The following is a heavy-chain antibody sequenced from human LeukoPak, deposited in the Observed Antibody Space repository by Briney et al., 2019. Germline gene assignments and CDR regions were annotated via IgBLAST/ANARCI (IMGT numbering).Heavy chain of an antibody. V-gene: IGHV3-23*01. D-gene: IGHD3-10*01. CDR3: AKAAYGSESYYDPFDY. CDR2: ISGSGDRT. Sequence: GGSLRLSCAASGFTFSSYGMSWVRQAPGKGLEWVSVISGSGDRTYYADSVKGRFTISRDNSKNTLYLQMNSLRAEDTAVYYCAKAAYGSESYYDPFDYWGQGTLDTVSS. J-gene: IGHJ4*02. CDR1: GFTFSSYG.